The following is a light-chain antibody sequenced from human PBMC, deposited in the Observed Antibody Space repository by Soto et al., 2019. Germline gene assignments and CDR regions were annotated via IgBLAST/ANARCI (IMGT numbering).Light chain of an antibody. Sequence: EIVMTQSPATLSVSPGERATLSCRASQSVSSNLAWYQQKPGQAPRLLIYCASTRATGIPARFSGSGSGTEITLTISSLQSEDFADYYCQQYNNWPPWTFGQGTKVEIK. CDR3: QQYNNWPPWT. V-gene: IGKV3-15*01. J-gene: IGKJ1*01. CDR1: QSVSSN. CDR2: CAS.